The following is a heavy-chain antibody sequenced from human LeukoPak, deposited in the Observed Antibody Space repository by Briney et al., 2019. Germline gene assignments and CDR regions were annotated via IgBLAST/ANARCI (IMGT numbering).Heavy chain of an antibody. CDR3: ARVRSYGFGPFDY. V-gene: IGHV4-31*03. Sequence: SQTLSLTCTVSGGSISSGGYYWSWIRQHPGKGLEWIGYIYYSGSTYYNPSPKSRVTISVDTSKNQFSLKLSSVTAADTAVYYCARVRSYGFGPFDYWGQGTLVTVSS. CDR1: GGSISSGGYY. D-gene: IGHD5-18*01. J-gene: IGHJ4*02. CDR2: IYYSGST.